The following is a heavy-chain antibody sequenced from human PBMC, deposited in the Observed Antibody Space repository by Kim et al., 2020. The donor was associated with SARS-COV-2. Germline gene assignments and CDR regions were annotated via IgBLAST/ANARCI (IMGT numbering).Heavy chain of an antibody. CDR3: ARMAASYYDSSGYYRVLRLHGMDV. CDR2: IKQDGSEK. D-gene: IGHD3-22*01. J-gene: IGHJ6*02. V-gene: IGHV3-7*03. Sequence: GGSLRLSCAASGFTFSSYWMSWVRQAPGKGLEWVANIKQDGSEKYYVDSVKGRFTISRDNAKNSLYLQMNSLRAEDTAVYYCARMAASYYDSSGYYRVLRLHGMDVWGQGTTVTVSS. CDR1: GFTFSSYW.